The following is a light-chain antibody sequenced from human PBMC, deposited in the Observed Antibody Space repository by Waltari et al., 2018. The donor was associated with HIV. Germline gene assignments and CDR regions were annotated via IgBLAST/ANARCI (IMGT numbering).Light chain of an antibody. CDR3: QSYDTSLSVHVL. J-gene: IGLJ2*01. Sequence: QSVLTQPPSVSGAPGPTVTNSCTGSRSNIGARYHCHWHQQLPGKAPKPLIQLNTNRPAGVPDRYSASKSGTSASLAITGLQAEDEADYYCQSYDTSLSVHVLFGGGTKLTVL. CDR1: RSNIGARYH. CDR2: LNT. V-gene: IGLV1-40*01.